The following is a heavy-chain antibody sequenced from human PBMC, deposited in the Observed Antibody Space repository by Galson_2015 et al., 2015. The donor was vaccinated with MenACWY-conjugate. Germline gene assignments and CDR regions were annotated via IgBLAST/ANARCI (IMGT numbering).Heavy chain of an antibody. CDR1: GFSLSTSGVG. CDR3: ARRAHRTTVGWFDP. J-gene: IGHJ5*02. D-gene: IGHD1-1*01. Sequence: PALVKPTQTLTLTCTFSGFSLSTSGVGVGWIRQPPGKALEWLALIYWDDDKRYSPSLKSRLTITKDTSKNQVVLTMTNMDPVDTATYYCARRAHRTTVGWFDPWGQGTLVTVSS. CDR2: IYWDDDK. V-gene: IGHV2-5*02.